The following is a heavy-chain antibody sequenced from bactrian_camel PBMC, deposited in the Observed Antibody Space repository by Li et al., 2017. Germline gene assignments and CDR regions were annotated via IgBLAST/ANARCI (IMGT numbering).Heavy chain of an antibody. V-gene: IGHV3S36*01. CDR1: GFQFADYP. D-gene: IGHD2*01. CDR3: ATDHHYGGSCDWSDFGY. Sequence: VQLVESGGGLVQPGGSLRLSCSASGFQFADYPMSWVRQAPGKGLEWVAQIAYDGWVSRYHDSAKGRFTISQDNAKSTVYLQMHSLKPEDTAMYYCATDHHYGGSCDWSDFGYWGQGTQVTVS. J-gene: IGHJ6*01. CDR2: IAYDGWVS.